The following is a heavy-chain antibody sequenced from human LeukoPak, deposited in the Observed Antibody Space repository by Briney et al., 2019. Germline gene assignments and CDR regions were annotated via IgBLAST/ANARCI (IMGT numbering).Heavy chain of an antibody. J-gene: IGHJ4*02. V-gene: IGHV1-69*04. CDR1: GGTFSSYA. Sequence: GASVKVSCKASGGTFSSYAISWVRQAPGQGLEWMGRIIPILGIANYAQKFQGRVTITADNSTSTAYMELSSLRSEDTAVYYCANPARGYSGYDYDYWGQGTLVTVSS. CDR3: ANPARGYSGYDYDY. D-gene: IGHD5-12*01. CDR2: IIPILGIA.